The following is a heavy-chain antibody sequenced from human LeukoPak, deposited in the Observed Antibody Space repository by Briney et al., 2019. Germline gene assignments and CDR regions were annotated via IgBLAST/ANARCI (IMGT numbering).Heavy chain of an antibody. CDR3: ATGAVAPKY. Sequence: PSETLSLTCTVSGGSICSYYWSWIRQPPGKGLEYIGYINNDGSTNYNPSLKSRVTISLDTSKNQFSLKLSSVIAADTAVYYCATGAVAPKYWGQGTLITVSS. D-gene: IGHD4/OR15-4a*01. CDR2: INNDGST. V-gene: IGHV4-59*08. CDR1: GGSICSYY. J-gene: IGHJ4*02.